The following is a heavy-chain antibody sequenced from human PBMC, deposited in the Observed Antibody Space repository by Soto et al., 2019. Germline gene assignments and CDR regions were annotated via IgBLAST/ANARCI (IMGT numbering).Heavy chain of an antibody. V-gene: IGHV2-5*02. CDR3: AYPPCRGGSCSWFSFSGMDV. CDR2: IYWDDDK. CDR1: GFSLSTSGVG. D-gene: IGHD2-15*01. Sequence: QITLKESGPTLVKPTQTLTLTCTFSGFSLSTSGVGVAWIRQPPGKALEWLALIYWDDDKRYRPSLESRLTSTKDTSKNQVGLTMTNLDSVDTATFYCAYPPCRGGSCSWFSFSGMDVWGQGTTVTVSS. J-gene: IGHJ6*02.